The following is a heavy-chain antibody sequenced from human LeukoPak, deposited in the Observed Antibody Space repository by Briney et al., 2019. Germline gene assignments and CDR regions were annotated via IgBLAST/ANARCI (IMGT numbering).Heavy chain of an antibody. V-gene: IGHV3-23*01. CDR2: ISGSGGST. Sequence: GGSLRLSCAASGFTFSSYAMSWVRQAPGKGLEWVSAISGSGGSTYYADSVKGRFTISRDNSRNTLYLQMNSLRAEDTAVYYCAKAGGYSGSSSPFNYWGQGTLVTVSS. J-gene: IGHJ4*02. CDR1: GFTFSSYA. CDR3: AKAGGYSGSSSPFNY. D-gene: IGHD6-13*01.